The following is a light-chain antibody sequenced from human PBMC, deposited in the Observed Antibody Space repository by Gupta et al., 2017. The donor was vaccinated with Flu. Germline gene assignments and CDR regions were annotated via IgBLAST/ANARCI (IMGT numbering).Light chain of an antibody. Sequence: RVTLSCRASQSVSSNLAWYQQKPGQSPRLLMYGASTRATGIPARFSGSWSGTEFTLTISSLQSEDVGVYYCQQYNNGPPGGAFGQGTKLEIK. V-gene: IGKV3-15*01. CDR2: GAS. J-gene: IGKJ2*01. CDR1: QSVSSN. CDR3: QQYNNGPPGGA.